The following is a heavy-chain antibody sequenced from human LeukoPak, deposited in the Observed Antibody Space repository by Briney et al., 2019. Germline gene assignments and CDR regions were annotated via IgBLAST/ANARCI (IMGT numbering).Heavy chain of an antibody. CDR2: IYTSGST. CDR1: GGSISSYY. V-gene: IGHV4-4*07. Sequence: SETLSPTCTVSGGSISSYYWSWIRQPAGKGLEWIGRIYTSGSTNYNPSLKSRVTISVDTSKNQFSLKLSSVTAADTAVYYCARGITSMIYYYYMDVWGKGTTVTVSS. J-gene: IGHJ6*03. D-gene: IGHD3-16*01. CDR3: ARGITSMIYYYYMDV.